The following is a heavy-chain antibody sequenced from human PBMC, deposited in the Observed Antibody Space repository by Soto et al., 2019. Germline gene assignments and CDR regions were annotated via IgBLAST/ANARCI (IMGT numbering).Heavy chain of an antibody. CDR3: ARGRKYCGPTSCFQCFDY. CDR2: ISDNGGSA. CDR1: GFIFSNYA. V-gene: IGHV3-23*01. Sequence: EVQLLDSGGGLVQPGGSLRLSCTTSGFIFSNYAMNWVCQAPGKGLERVSVISDNGGSAYYADSVQGRFTITRDYSKTTIHLHMNSLSPEDTSVYYCARGRKYCGPTSCFQCFDYWGQGTMVTVSS. D-gene: IGHD2-21*01. J-gene: IGHJ4*02.